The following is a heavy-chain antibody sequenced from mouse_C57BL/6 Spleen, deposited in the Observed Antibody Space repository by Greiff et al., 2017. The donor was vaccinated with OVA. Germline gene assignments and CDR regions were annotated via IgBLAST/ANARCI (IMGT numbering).Heavy chain of an antibody. CDR3: ARWLTAQARFFAY. Sequence: VQLQQPGTELVKPGASVKLSCKASGYTFTSYWMHWVKQRPGQGLEWIGNINPSNGGTNYNEKFKSKATLTVDKSSSTAYMQLSSLTSEDSAVYYCARWLTAQARFFAYWGQGTLVTVSA. V-gene: IGHV1-53*01. CDR2: INPSNGGT. J-gene: IGHJ3*01. CDR1: GYTFTSYW. D-gene: IGHD3-2*02.